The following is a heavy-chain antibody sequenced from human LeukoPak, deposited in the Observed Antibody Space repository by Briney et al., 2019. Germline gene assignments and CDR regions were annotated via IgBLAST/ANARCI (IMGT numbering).Heavy chain of an antibody. Sequence: SGPTLVKPTQTLTLTCTFSGFSLSTSGVGVGWVRQPPGNALGWLALIFWDDDKYYSPSLKNRLTITKGTSRNQVVLTMTNVDPVDTATYYCAHTGYSYGLDFWGQGTLVTVSS. CDR2: IFWDDDK. D-gene: IGHD5-18*01. CDR1: GFSLSTSGVG. V-gene: IGHV2-5*02. CDR3: AHTGYSYGLDF. J-gene: IGHJ4*02.